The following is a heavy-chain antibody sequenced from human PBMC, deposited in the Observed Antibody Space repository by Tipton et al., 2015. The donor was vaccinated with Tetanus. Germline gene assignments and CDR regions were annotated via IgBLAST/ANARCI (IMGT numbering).Heavy chain of an antibody. CDR3: ARDPLRGSSSWYYYYYGMDV. CDR2: ISYDGSNK. CDR1: GFTFSSYG. V-gene: IGHV3-30*03. D-gene: IGHD6-13*01. J-gene: IGHJ6*02. Sequence: SLRLSCAASGFTFSSYGMHWVRQAPGKGLEWVAVISYDGSNKYYADSVKGRFTISRDNSKNTLYLQMNSLRAEDTAVYYCARDPLRGSSSWYYYYYGMDVWGQGTTVTVSS.